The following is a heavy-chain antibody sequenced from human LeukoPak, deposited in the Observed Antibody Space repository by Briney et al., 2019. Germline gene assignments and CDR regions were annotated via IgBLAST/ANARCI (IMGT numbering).Heavy chain of an antibody. J-gene: IGHJ4*02. Sequence: ASVKVSCKVSGYTLSEVSLHWVRQAPGIGLDWMGGFGPEDGATISAPKFQGRVTMTADTSADTAYMGLSSLRSEDTAVYYCATGAKWLQFGIPGTFDSWGQGTLVTVSS. CDR1: GYTLSEVS. CDR3: ATGAKWLQFGIPGTFDS. V-gene: IGHV1-24*01. CDR2: FGPEDGAT. D-gene: IGHD5-24*01.